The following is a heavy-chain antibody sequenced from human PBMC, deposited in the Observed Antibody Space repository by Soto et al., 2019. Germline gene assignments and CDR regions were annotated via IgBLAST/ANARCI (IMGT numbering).Heavy chain of an antibody. CDR1: GFTVSSNY. D-gene: IGHD3-22*01. J-gene: IGHJ5*02. CDR2: SYSGGTT. CDR3: ARNGDSSDDRGGFDP. V-gene: IGHV3-66*01. Sequence: EVQLVESGGGLVQPGGSLRLSCAASGFTVSSNYMSWVRQAPGKGLEWVSVSYSGGTTYYADSVKGIFTISRDNSKNTLYLKMNSLRAEETAVYDCARNGDSSDDRGGFDPCGQGTLGTVSS.